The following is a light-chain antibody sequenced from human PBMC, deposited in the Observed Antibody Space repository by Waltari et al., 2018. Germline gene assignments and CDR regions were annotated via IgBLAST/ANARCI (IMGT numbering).Light chain of an antibody. CDR3: CSNVGSSVF. CDR1: NSNVGSYNL. J-gene: IGLJ2*01. CDR2: EGN. V-gene: IGLV2-23*03. Sequence: QSALTQPASVSGSPGQSITISCTGFNSNVGSYNLVSWYQKLPGKAPNLLIYEGNRRPSGVSNRFSGSKSDNTASLTLSGLQAEDEADYYCCSNVGSSVFFGGGTKLTVL.